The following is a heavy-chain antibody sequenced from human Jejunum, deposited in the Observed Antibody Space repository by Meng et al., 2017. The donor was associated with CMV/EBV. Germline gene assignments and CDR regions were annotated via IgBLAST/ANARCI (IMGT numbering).Heavy chain of an antibody. CDR1: GYTFTDHC. D-gene: IGHD1-1*01. V-gene: IGHV1-2*02. J-gene: IGHJ5*02. Sequence: SGYTFTDHCIHWVRQVPGQGLEWMGWINPSSGATGYAQKFQGRVSMTRDTSISTAYMELRTLTSDDTAVYYCARPMDKSSWKEWFDPWGQGTLVTVSS. CDR3: ARPMDKSSWKEWFDP. CDR2: INPSSGAT.